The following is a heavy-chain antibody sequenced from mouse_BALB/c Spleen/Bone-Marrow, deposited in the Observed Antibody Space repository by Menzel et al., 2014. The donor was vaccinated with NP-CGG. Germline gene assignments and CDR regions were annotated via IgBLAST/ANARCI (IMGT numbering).Heavy chain of an antibody. CDR3: ARDYYGSSYAMDY. V-gene: IGHV5-9-4*01. CDR2: ISSGGSYT. J-gene: IGHJ4*01. Sequence: EVQGVESGGGLVKPGGSLKLSCAASGFTFSSHAMSWVRQSPEKRLEWVAEISSGGSYTYYPDTVTGRFTISRDNAKNTLYLEMSSLRSEDTAMYYCARDYYGSSYAMDYWGQGTSVTVSS. D-gene: IGHD1-1*01. CDR1: GFTFSSHA.